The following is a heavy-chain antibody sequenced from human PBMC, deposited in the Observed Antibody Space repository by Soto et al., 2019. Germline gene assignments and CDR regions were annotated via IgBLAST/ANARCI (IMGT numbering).Heavy chain of an antibody. CDR2: IYYSGST. J-gene: IGHJ6*02. CDR1: GGSISSGGYY. V-gene: IGHV4-31*03. D-gene: IGHD2-15*01. Sequence: SETLSLTCTVSGGSISSGGYYWSWIRQHPGKGLEWIGYIYYSGSTYYNPSLKSRVTISVDTSKDQFSLKLSSVTAADTAVYYCARDSIVVVVAARSASHYGMDVWGQGTTVTVSS. CDR3: ARDSIVVVVAARSASHYGMDV.